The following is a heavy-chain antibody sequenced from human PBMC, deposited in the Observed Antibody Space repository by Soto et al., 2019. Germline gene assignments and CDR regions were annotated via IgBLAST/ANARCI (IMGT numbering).Heavy chain of an antibody. V-gene: IGHV4-4*07. CDR1: GASIRSYH. CDR2: MQHTGNT. Sequence: QVQLQESGPGLVKPSETLSLTCAVSGASIRSYHWSWIRQPAGKGLEWIGRMQHTGNTKYNPSPKSRVTMSVDTSKNQISLKMTSVTAADTAVYFCAKDVSSRRWFDPWGQGILVIVSS. CDR3: AKDVSSRRWFDP. J-gene: IGHJ5*02. D-gene: IGHD3-16*01.